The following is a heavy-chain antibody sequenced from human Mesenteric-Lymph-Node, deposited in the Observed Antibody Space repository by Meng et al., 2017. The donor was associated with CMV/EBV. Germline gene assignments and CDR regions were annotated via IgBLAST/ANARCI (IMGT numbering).Heavy chain of an antibody. CDR3: ATDQETHMISGGLTN. Sequence: GESLKISCVASGFSFGSFGMHWVRQAPGKGLEWVAFIRYGGNNRDIADSVEGRFTISRDNSQDTLFLQMHSLRAEDTAVYYCATDQETHMISGGLTNWGQGTLVTVSS. CDR2: IRYGGNNR. V-gene: IGHV3-30*02. J-gene: IGHJ4*02. CDR1: GFSFGSFG. D-gene: IGHD3/OR15-3a*01.